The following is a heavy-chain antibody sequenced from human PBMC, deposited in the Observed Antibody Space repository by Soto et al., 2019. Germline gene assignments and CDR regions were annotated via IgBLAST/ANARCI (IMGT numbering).Heavy chain of an antibody. CDR2: ISYDGSNK. Sequence: QVQLVESGGGVVQPGRSLRLSCAASGFTFSSYGMHWVRQAPGKGLEWGAVISYDGSNKYYADSVKGRFTISRDNSKNTLYLQMNSLRAEDTAVYYCAKDGPMVRGVISYYYYMDVWGKGTTVTVSS. CDR1: GFTFSSYG. CDR3: AKDGPMVRGVISYYYYMDV. J-gene: IGHJ6*03. V-gene: IGHV3-30*18. D-gene: IGHD3-10*01.